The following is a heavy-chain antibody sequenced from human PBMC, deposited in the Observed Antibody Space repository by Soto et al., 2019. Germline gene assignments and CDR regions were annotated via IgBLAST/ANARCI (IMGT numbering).Heavy chain of an antibody. CDR3: ARDWVWIDY. CDR1: GYTFTSYG. J-gene: IGHJ4*02. V-gene: IGHV1-18*01. D-gene: IGHD3-16*01. CDR2: INPYNGNT. Sequence: QVQLVQSGAEVKKPGASVKVSCKASGYTFTSYGISWVRQAPGQGLEWMGWINPYNGNTIYAQKLQGRVTMTTDTATNTAYMALRSLRSVDTAVYYCARDWVWIDYSGQGARVTVPS.